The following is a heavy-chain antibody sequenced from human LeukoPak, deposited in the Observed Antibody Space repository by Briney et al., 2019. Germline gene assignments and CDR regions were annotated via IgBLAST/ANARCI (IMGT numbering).Heavy chain of an antibody. CDR1: GFTFSSYG. D-gene: IGHD3-9*01. CDR3: ALGDGRYFDWSSTSTFVAY. Sequence: PGGSLRLSCAASGFTFSSYGMHWVRQAPGKGLEWVAFIRYDGSNKYYADSVKGRFTISRDNSKNTLYLQMNSLRAEDTAVYYCALGDGRYFDWSSTSTFVAYWGQGTLVTVSS. J-gene: IGHJ4*02. CDR2: IRYDGSNK. V-gene: IGHV3-30*02.